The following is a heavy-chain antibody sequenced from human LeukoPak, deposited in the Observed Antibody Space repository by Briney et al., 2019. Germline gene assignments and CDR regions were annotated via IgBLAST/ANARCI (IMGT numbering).Heavy chain of an antibody. Sequence: SETLSLTCTVSGGSIRSGSYYWSWLRQPAGKGLEWIGRIYASGSTNYNPSLKRRVTISVDRSKNQFSLKLSSVTAADTAVYYCARLVGYCSSTSCYRYYYYMDVWGKGTTVTISS. CDR3: ARLVGYCSSTSCYRYYYYMDV. D-gene: IGHD2-2*01. CDR1: GGSIRSGSYY. CDR2: IYASGST. V-gene: IGHV4-61*02. J-gene: IGHJ6*03.